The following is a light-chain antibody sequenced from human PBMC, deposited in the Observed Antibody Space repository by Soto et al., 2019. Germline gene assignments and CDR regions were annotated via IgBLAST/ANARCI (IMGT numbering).Light chain of an antibody. V-gene: IGKV1-27*01. CDR3: QKYDSVPWS. CDR1: QGIGNN. J-gene: IGKJ1*01. CDR2: TAS. Sequence: DIQMTQSPSSLSASVGDRVTITCRASQGIGNNLAWYQQKPGKVPKVLIYTASTLHSGVPSRFSGSGSGTDFTLTINSLQPEDVETYFCQKYDSVPWSFGPGTRVEI.